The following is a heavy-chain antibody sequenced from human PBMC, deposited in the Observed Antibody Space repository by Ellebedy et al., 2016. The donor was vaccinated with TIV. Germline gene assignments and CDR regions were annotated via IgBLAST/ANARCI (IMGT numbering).Heavy chain of an antibody. V-gene: IGHV3-7*03. D-gene: IGHD1-1*01. CDR3: AGRAYNWNDGSLFDY. Sequence: GGSLRLSCAASGFTFSSYWISWVRQAPGKGLEWVANIKQDGSEKYYVDSVKGRFTISRDNAKNSLYLQMNSLRAEDTAVYYCAGRAYNWNDGSLFDYWGQGTLVTVSS. CDR2: IKQDGSEK. J-gene: IGHJ4*02. CDR1: GFTFSSYW.